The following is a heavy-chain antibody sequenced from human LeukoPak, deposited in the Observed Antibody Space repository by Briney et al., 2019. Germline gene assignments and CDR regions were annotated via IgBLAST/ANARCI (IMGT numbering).Heavy chain of an antibody. CDR2: INKDGSEK. D-gene: IGHD3-10*01. CDR3: ARAKYYYQY. V-gene: IGHV3-7*01. J-gene: IGHJ1*01. Sequence: TGGSLRLSCAASGFTFSDYWMSWVRQAPGKGLEWVASINKDGSEKNYVDSVAGRFTISRDSAKNLLFLQMNSLRADDTAVYYCARAKYYYQYWGQGTLVTVSS. CDR1: GFTFSDYW.